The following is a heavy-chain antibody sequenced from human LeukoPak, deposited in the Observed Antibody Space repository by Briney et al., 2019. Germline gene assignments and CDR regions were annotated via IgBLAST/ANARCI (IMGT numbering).Heavy chain of an antibody. D-gene: IGHD3-22*01. V-gene: IGHV3-30-3*01. CDR1: GFTFSSYA. CDR2: ISYDGSNK. CDR3: ARGQSDDSSGYRKLFDY. Sequence: PGGSLRLSCAASGFTFSSYAMHWVRQAPGKGLEWVAVISYDGSNKYYADSVKGRFTISRDNSKNTLYLQMNSLRAEDTAVYYCARGQSDDSSGYRKLFDYWGQGTLVTVSS. J-gene: IGHJ4*02.